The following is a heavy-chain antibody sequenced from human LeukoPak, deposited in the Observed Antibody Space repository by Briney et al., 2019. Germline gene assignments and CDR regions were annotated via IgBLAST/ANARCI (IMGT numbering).Heavy chain of an antibody. CDR2: ISSSSSYI. V-gene: IGHV3-21*01. CDR3: ARGLLSCSSTSCYVDY. D-gene: IGHD2-2*01. J-gene: IGHJ4*02. Sequence: GGSLRLPCAASGFTFSSYSMNWVRQAPGKGLEWVSSISSSSSYIYYADSVKGRFTIYNAKNSLYLQMNSLRAEDTAVYYCARGLLSCSSTSCYVDYWGQGTLVTVSS. CDR1: GFTFSSYS.